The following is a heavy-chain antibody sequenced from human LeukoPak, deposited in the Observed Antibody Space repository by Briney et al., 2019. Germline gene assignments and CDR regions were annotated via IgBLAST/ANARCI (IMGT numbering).Heavy chain of an antibody. CDR3: AREIVDFYGDNKSYFDY. Sequence: GGTLRLSCAASGITFSSYGMSWVRQAPGKGLEWVANIKQDGSEKYYVDSVKGRFTISRDNAKNSLYLQMNSLRAEDTAVYYCAREIVDFYGDNKSYFDYWGQGTLVTVSS. CDR1: GITFSSYG. CDR2: IKQDGSEK. J-gene: IGHJ4*02. D-gene: IGHD4-17*01. V-gene: IGHV3-7*01.